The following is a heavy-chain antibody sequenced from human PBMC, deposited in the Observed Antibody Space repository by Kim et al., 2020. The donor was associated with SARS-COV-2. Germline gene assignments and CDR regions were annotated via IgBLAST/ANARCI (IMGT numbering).Heavy chain of an antibody. CDR3: AKDRLGIGGNRGFDS. D-gene: IGHD7-27*01. V-gene: IGHV3-23*01. Sequence: GGSLRLSCSASGFTFGAYAMGWVRQAPGKGLEWVSAIGGSGVITYYSDSVKGRFTISRDNVKNTVYLQMSGLREGDTAVYYCAKDRLGIGGNRGFDSWGQGALVTVSS. CDR1: GFTFGAYA. CDR2: IGGSGVIT. J-gene: IGHJ4*02.